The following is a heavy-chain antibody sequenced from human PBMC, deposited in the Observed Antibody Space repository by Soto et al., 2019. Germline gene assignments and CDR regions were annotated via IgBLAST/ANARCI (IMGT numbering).Heavy chain of an antibody. CDR1: GGTFSSYA. J-gene: IGHJ4*02. Sequence: SVKVSCKASGGTFSSYAISWVRQAPGQGLEWMGGIIPIFGTANYAQKFQGRVTITADESTSTAYMELSSLRSEDTAVYYCAREERMGYYDSSGYFGYWGQGNLVTVSS. V-gene: IGHV1-69*13. D-gene: IGHD3-22*01. CDR3: AREERMGYYDSSGYFGY. CDR2: IIPIFGTA.